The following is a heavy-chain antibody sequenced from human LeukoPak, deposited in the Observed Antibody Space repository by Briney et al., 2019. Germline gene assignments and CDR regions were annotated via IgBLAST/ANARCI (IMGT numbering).Heavy chain of an antibody. D-gene: IGHD2-21*01. J-gene: IGHJ4*02. Sequence: SETLSLTFAVYGEYFSTYYYSWIRQPPGKGLEWIGEINHSGSTNYNPSLKSRLTISVDMSKKQFFLRLSSVTAADTAMYYCARPGLAYCGGDCYSSDGYYFDYWGQGTLVTVSS. CDR1: GEYFSTYY. CDR2: INHSGST. V-gene: IGHV4-34*01. CDR3: ARPGLAYCGGDCYSSDGYYFDY.